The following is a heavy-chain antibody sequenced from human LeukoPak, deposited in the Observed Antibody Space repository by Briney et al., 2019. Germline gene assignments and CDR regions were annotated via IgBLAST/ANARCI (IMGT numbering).Heavy chain of an antibody. V-gene: IGHV4-61*01. CDR3: AKMTGSYSHPFDY. D-gene: IGHD1-26*01. Sequence: SETLSLTCTVSGGSVSGGSYCWSWIRQPPGKELEWVGYIYYTGSTNYNPSLKSRVTISIDTSKNQFSLKTRSVTAADTAVYYCAKMTGSYSHPFDYWGQGTLVTVSS. CDR2: IYYTGST. J-gene: IGHJ4*02. CDR1: GGSVSGGSYC.